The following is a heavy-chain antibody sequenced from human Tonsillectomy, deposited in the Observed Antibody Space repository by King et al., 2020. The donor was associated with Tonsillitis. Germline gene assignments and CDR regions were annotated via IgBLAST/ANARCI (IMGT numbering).Heavy chain of an antibody. D-gene: IGHD2-2*02. CDR1: GITFSTYA. Sequence: VVQSGRSLGLSCAASGITFSTYAMHWVRQAPGKGLEWVAATSSDGTNKYYGDSVKGRLTISRDNSKNTLYLQMNSLRVDDTAVYYCAKGSASCYTCWFDPWGQGTLVTVSS. CDR2: TSSDGTNK. CDR3: AKGSASCYTCWFDP. V-gene: IGHV3-30*18. J-gene: IGHJ5*02.